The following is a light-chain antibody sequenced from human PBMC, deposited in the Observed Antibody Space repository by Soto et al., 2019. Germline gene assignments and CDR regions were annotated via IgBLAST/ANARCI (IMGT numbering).Light chain of an antibody. CDR3: SSYTSSSTLVV. V-gene: IGLV2-14*01. J-gene: IGLJ2*01. Sequence: QSALTQPASVSGSPGQSITISCTGTTSDVGGYNYVSWYQQHPGKAPKVMIYEVSNWPSGVSNRFSGSKSGNTASLTISGLQAADEADYYCSSYTSSSTLVVFGGGTKLTVL. CDR1: TSDVGGYNY. CDR2: EVS.